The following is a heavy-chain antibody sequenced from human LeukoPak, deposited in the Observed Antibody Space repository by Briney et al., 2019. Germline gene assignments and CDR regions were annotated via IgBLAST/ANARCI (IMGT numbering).Heavy chain of an antibody. CDR1: GFTFSSYS. J-gene: IGHJ4*02. V-gene: IGHV3-23*01. CDR2: ISGSGGST. CDR3: AKGVGSGWYAGGFSDY. D-gene: IGHD6-19*01. Sequence: GGSLRLSCAASGFTFSSYSMNWVRQAPGKGLEWVSAISGSGGSTYYADSVKGRFTISRDNSKNTLYLQMNSLRAEDTAVYYCAKGVGSGWYAGGFSDYWGQGTLVTVSS.